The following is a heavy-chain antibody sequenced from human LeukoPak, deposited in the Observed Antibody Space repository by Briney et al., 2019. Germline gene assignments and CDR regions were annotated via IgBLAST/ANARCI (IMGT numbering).Heavy chain of an antibody. CDR1: GGSFSGCY. V-gene: IGHV4-34*01. Sequence: SSETLSLTCAVYGGSFSGCYWSWIRQPPGKGLEWIGEINHSGSTNYNPSLKSRVTISVDTSKNQFSLKLSSVTAADTAVYYCARGPVPNVPPIPAAIVRYFQHWGQGTLVTVSS. CDR3: ARGPVPNVPPIPAAIVRYFQH. J-gene: IGHJ1*01. CDR2: INHSGST. D-gene: IGHD2-2*01.